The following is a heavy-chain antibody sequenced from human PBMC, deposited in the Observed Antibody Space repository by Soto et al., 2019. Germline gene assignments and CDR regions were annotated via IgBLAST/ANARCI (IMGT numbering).Heavy chain of an antibody. CDR2: IRSKGNNYET. J-gene: IGHJ3*01. D-gene: IGHD3-3*01. CDR3: ARQVYYDFWSVADALDV. CDR1: GFTFSDTA. Sequence: EVQLVEAGGGLVQPGGSLKLSCAASGFTFSDTAIHWVRQASGTGLDWVGRIRSKGNNYETEYSESVKGRFVISRDDSRNTAYLQMDSLKTEDTAVYYCARQVYYDFWSVADALDVWGQGTMVAVTS. V-gene: IGHV3-73*02.